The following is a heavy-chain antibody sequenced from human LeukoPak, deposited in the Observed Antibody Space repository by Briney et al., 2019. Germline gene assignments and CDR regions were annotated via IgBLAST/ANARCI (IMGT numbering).Heavy chain of an antibody. D-gene: IGHD3-22*01. CDR1: GFTFNNYL. Sequence: PGRFLRLSCAASGFTFNNYLMHWVRQAPGKGREWVAVISSDGINKYYADSVKGRFTISRDNSENTLYLQMNSLRAEDTAVYYCARAGVESSGYYAFDVWGQGTILTVSS. J-gene: IGHJ3*01. V-gene: IGHV3-30-3*01. CDR2: ISSDGINK. CDR3: ARAGVESSGYYAFDV.